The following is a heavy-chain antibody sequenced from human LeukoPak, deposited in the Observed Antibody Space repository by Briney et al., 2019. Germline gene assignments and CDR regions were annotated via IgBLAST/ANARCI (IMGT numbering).Heavy chain of an antibody. D-gene: IGHD1-26*01. CDR2: IYYTGGT. J-gene: IGHJ3*02. CDR3: AGGGGAGRAFDI. V-gene: IGHV4-39*01. Sequence: PSETLSLTCSVSGGSITSSSYYCAWIRQPPGKGLEWIGSIYYTGGTYYNPSLKSRLTISLGTSKNQFSLKLNSVTAADTAVYYCAGGGGAGRAFDIWGQGTMVTVSS. CDR1: GGSITSSSYY.